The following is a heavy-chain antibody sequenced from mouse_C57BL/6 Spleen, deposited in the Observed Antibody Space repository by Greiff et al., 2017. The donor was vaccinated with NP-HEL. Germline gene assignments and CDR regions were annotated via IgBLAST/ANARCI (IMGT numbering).Heavy chain of an antibody. CDR3: ARWGNYYAMDY. Sequence: QVQLKESGAELVKPGASVKISCKASGYAFSSYWMNWVKQRPGKGLEWIGQIYPGDGDTNYNGKFKGKATLTADKSSSTAYMQLSSLTYEDSAVHFCARWGNYYAMDYWGQGTSVTVSS. D-gene: IGHD2-1*01. CDR2: IYPGDGDT. J-gene: IGHJ4*01. V-gene: IGHV1-80*01. CDR1: GYAFSSYW.